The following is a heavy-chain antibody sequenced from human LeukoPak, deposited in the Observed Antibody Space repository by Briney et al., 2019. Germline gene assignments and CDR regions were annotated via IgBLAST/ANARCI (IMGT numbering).Heavy chain of an antibody. CDR2: ISSSSSYI. V-gene: IGHV3-21*01. J-gene: IGHJ3*02. CDR3: ARNSGQHRGGNAFDI. CDR1: GFTFSSYS. Sequence: GGSLRLSCAASGFTFSSYSMSWVRQAPGKGLEWVSSISSSSSYIYYADSVKGRFTISRDNAKNSLYLQMNSLRAEDTAVYYCARNSGQHRGGNAFDIWGQGTMVTVSS. D-gene: IGHD3-10*01.